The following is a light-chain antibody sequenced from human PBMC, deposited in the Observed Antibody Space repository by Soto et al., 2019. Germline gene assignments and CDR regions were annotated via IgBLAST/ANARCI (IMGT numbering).Light chain of an antibody. J-gene: IGKJ1*01. Sequence: DIQMTQPPSTLSGSVGDRVTITCRASQTISSWLAWYQQKPGKAPKLLIYKASTLKSGVPSRFSGSGSGTEFTLTISSLQPDDFATYYCQHYNSYSEAFGQGTKLDI. CDR1: QTISSW. V-gene: IGKV1-5*03. CDR3: QHYNSYSEA. CDR2: KAS.